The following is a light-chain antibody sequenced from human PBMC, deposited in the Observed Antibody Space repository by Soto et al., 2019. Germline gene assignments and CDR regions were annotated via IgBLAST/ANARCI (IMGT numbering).Light chain of an antibody. CDR2: EVS. CDR3: SSYTSSSTLHWV. J-gene: IGLJ3*02. V-gene: IGLV2-14*01. Sequence: QSALTQPASVSGSPGQSITISCIVTSSDVGGYNYVSWYQQHPGKAPKLMIYEVSNRPSGVSNRFSGSKSGNTASLTISGLQAEHEADYYCSSYTSSSTLHWVFGGGTKLTVL. CDR1: SSDVGGYNY.